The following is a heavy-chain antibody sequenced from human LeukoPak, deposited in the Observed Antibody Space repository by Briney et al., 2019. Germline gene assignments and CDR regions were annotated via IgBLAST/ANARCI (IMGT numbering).Heavy chain of an antibody. CDR3: ARGPRNSSSYQYFQH. Sequence: PGGSLRLSCAASGFTFSSYSMYWVRQAPGKGLEWVSSISSSSGYIYYADSVKGRFTISRDNAKNSLYLQMNSLRAEDTAVYYCARGPRNSSSYQYFQHWGQGTLVTVSS. J-gene: IGHJ1*01. D-gene: IGHD6-13*01. CDR2: ISSSSGYI. CDR1: GFTFSSYS. V-gene: IGHV3-21*01.